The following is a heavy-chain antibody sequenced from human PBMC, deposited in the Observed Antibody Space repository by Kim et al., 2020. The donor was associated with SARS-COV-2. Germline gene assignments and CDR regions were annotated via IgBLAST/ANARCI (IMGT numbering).Heavy chain of an antibody. D-gene: IGHD3-16*01. J-gene: IGHJ4*02. CDR3: AKGGGKFDY. Sequence: GTTYSADSVKGLFTISRDNSKNTLDLQMNSLGAEDTAVYYCAKGGGKFDYWGQGTLVTVSS. V-gene: IGHV3-23*01. CDR2: GTT.